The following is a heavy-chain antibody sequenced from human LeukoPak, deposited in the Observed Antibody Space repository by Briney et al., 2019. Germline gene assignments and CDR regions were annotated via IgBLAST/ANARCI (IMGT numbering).Heavy chain of an antibody. CDR1: RDSVSSNSAA. CDR3: ARAKGRSPLFDY. CDR2: TYYRSKWYN. J-gene: IGHJ4*02. V-gene: IGHV6-1*01. Sequence: SQTLSLTCAISRDSVSSNSAAWNWIRQSPSRGLERLGRTYYRSKWYNDYAVSVKGRIAINPDKSKNQFSLQLNSVTPEDTAVYYCARAKGRSPLFDYWGQGTLVTVSS. D-gene: IGHD6-13*01.